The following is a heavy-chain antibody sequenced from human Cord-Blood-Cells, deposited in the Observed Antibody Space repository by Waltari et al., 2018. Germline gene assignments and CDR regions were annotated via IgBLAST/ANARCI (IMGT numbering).Heavy chain of an antibody. D-gene: IGHD7-27*01. CDR2: ISYDGSNK. V-gene: IGHV3-30-3*01. CDR3: ARGRRLGIFDY. CDR1: GFTFSSYA. J-gene: IGHJ4*02. Sequence: QVQLVESGGGVVQPGRSLRRACAASGFTFSSYALPWVRQAPGKGLEWVAVISYDGSNKYYADSVKGRFTISRDNSKNTLYLQMNSLRAEDTAVYYCARGRRLGIFDYWGQGTLVTVSS.